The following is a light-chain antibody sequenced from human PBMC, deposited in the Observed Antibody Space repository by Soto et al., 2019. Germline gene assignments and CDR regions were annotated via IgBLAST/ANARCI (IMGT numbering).Light chain of an antibody. Sequence: IQMTQSPSSLSASVGDRVTITCRATQDINTNLYWYQQKSGKAPEVLIYDASNLETGVPSRFSGSGSGTDFTFTISSLQPEDIATYYCLQYENGPITFGQGKRLDIK. CDR3: LQYENGPIT. J-gene: IGKJ5*01. CDR2: DAS. V-gene: IGKV1-33*01. CDR1: QDINTN.